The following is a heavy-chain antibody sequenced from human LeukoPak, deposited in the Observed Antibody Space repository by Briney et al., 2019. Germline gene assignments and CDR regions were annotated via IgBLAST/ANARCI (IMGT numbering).Heavy chain of an antibody. CDR1: GFSLRTSGVG. J-gene: IGHJ4*02. D-gene: IGHD3-3*01. Sequence: SGPTLVKPTQTLTLTCTFSGFSLRTSGVGVGWIRQPPGKALEWLALIYWNDDKRYSPSLKSRLTITKDTSKNQVVLTMTNMGPVDTATYYCVHKEIFGVVLTPRAYYFDHWGQGTLVSVSS. V-gene: IGHV2-5*01. CDR3: VHKEIFGVVLTPRAYYFDH. CDR2: IYWNDDK.